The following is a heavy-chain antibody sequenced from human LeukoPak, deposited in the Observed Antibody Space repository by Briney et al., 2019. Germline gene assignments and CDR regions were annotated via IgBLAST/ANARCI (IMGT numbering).Heavy chain of an antibody. CDR1: GYTFTSYG. V-gene: IGHV1-18*01. Sequence: ASVKVSCKASGYTFTSYGISWVRQAPGQGLEWMGWISAYNGNTNYAQKLQGRVTMTTDTSTSTAYMELRSLRSDDTAVYYCARAHPLVGATKVDYWGQGTLVTVSS. D-gene: IGHD1-26*01. J-gene: IGHJ4*02. CDR2: ISAYNGNT. CDR3: ARAHPLVGATKVDY.